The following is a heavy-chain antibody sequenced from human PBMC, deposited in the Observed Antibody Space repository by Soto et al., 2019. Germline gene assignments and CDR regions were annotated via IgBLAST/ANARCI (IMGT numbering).Heavy chain of an antibody. J-gene: IGHJ6*02. Sequence: QVHLVQSGAEVKKTGSSVKVSCKASGGTFSTYAINWVRQAPGQGLEWMVGIIPISGTPSYAQKFQGRVTITADESTSTAYMELSSLRSEDTAVYYCATGRGYSYARRFLSGFDVWGQGTTVTVSS. CDR1: GGTFSTYA. V-gene: IGHV1-69*01. CDR3: ATGRGYSYARRFLSGFDV. CDR2: IIPISGTP. D-gene: IGHD5-18*01.